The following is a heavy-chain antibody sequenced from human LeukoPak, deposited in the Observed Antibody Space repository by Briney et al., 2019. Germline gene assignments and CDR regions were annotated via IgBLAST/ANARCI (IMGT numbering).Heavy chain of an antibody. J-gene: IGHJ6*02. CDR1: GFTFSSYW. CDR3: ASYLTSIPSGMDV. Sequence: GGSLRLSCAASGFTFSSYWMHWVRHAPGKGLVWVSRISTDGSSTTYADSVKGRFTISRDNVKNTRFLQMNSLRAEDTAVYYCASYLTSIPSGMDVWGQGTTVTASS. CDR2: ISTDGSST. D-gene: IGHD2/OR15-2a*01. V-gene: IGHV3-74*01.